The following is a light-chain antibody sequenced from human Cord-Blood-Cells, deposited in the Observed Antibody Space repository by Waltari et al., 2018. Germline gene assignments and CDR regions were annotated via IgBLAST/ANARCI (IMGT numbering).Light chain of an antibody. Sequence: EIVLTQSPATLSLSPGERATLSCRASQSVSSYLAWYQQKPGQAPRLLIYDASNRATGIPARFSSSGSGTDFTLTSSSLEPEDFAVYYCQQRSNWPPLFTFGPGTKVDIK. V-gene: IGKV3-11*01. CDR3: QQRSNWPPLFT. J-gene: IGKJ3*01. CDR2: DAS. CDR1: QSVSSY.